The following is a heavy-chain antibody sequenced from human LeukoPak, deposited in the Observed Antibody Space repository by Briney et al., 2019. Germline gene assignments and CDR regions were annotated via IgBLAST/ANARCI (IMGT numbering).Heavy chain of an antibody. Sequence: PSETLSLTCTVSGGSISSGSYYWSWIRQPAGKGLEWIGRIYTSGSTNYNPSLKSRLTMSVDTSKKQFSLKLSSVTAADTAVYYCAGGTLYGVVTPLQYWGQGTPVTVSP. CDR2: IYTSGST. CDR3: AGGTLYGVVTPLQY. D-gene: IGHD3-3*01. CDR1: GGSISSGSYY. J-gene: IGHJ4*02. V-gene: IGHV4-61*02.